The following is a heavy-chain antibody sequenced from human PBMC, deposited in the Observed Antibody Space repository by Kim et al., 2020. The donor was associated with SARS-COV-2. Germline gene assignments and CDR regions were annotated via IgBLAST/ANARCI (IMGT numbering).Heavy chain of an antibody. V-gene: IGHV3-74*01. J-gene: IGHJ4*02. D-gene: IGHD3-22*01. Sequence: GGSLRLSCAASGFTFSSYLMHWVRQAPGKGLVWVSRINSDGSSTSYADSVKGRFTISRDNAKNTLYLQMNSLRAEDTAVYYCARAFRGRIMIVAEWGQGTLVTVSS. CDR1: GFTFSSYL. CDR2: INSDGSST. CDR3: ARAFRGRIMIVAE.